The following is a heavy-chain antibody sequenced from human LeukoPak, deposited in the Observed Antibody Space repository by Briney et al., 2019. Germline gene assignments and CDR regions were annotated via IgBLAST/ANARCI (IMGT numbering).Heavy chain of an antibody. CDR2: INTNTGNP. CDR3: ARAFDCSGGSCYPFLSWFDP. J-gene: IGHJ5*02. V-gene: IGHV7-4-1*02. Sequence: ASVKVSCKASGYTFTSYAMNWVRQAPGQGLEWMGWINTNTGNPTYAQGFTGRFVFSLDTSVSTAYLQISSLKAEDTAVYYCARAFDCSGGSCYPFLSWFDPWGQGTLVTVSS. CDR1: GYTFTSYA. D-gene: IGHD2-15*01.